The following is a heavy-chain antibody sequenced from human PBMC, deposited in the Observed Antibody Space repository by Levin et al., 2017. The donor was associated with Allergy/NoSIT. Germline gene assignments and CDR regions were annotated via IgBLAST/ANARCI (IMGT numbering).Heavy chain of an antibody. D-gene: IGHD3-3*01. CDR1: GGTFSSYA. CDR2: IIPIFGTA. Sequence: KISCKASGGTFSSYAISWVRQAPGQGLEWMGGIIPIFGTANYAQKFQGRVTITADESTSTAYMELSSLRSEDTAVYYCARGSSGYYYYGMDVWGQGTTVTVSS. V-gene: IGHV1-69*01. J-gene: IGHJ6*02. CDR3: ARGSSGYYYYGMDV.